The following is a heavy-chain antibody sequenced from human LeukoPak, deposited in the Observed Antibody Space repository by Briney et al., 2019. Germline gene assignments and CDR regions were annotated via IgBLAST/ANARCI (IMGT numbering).Heavy chain of an antibody. CDR1: GFTFSDYY. CDR2: ISSSGSTK. J-gene: IGHJ4*02. CDR3: ARHGGSWYVDY. Sequence: GGSLRLSCAASGFTFSDYYMSWIRQAPGKGLEWVSYISSSGSTKYYADSVKGRFTISRDNAKNSLYLQMSGLRVEDMGVYYCARHGGSWYVDYWGQGTLVTVSS. V-gene: IGHV3-11*04. D-gene: IGHD6-13*01.